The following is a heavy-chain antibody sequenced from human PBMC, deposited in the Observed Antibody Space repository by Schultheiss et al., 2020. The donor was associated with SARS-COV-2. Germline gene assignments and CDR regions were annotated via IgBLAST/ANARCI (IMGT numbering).Heavy chain of an antibody. D-gene: IGHD3-22*01. Sequence: SGPTLVKPTETLTLTCTVSGFSLSTSGVGVGWIRQPPGKALEWLALIYWDDDKRYSPSLKSRLTITKDTSKNQVVLTMTNIDPVDTATYYCAHAFCDSSGYYYMFDYWGQGTLVTVSS. CDR2: IYWDDDK. CDR1: GFSLSTSGVG. V-gene: IGHV2-5*02. CDR3: AHAFCDSSGYYYMFDY. J-gene: IGHJ4*02.